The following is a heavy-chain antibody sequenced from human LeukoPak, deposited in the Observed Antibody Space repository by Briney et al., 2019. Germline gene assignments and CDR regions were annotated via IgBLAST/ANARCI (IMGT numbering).Heavy chain of an antibody. CDR2: ISGSGGST. V-gene: IGHV3-23*01. D-gene: IGHD5-12*01. J-gene: IGHJ4*02. Sequence: GGSLRLSCAASGFTFSSYAMSWVRQAPGKGLEWVSAISGSGGSTYYADSVKGRFTISRDNSKNTLYLQMNSLRAEDTAVYYCAKARVRPRLRACYFDYWGQGTLVTVSS. CDR3: AKARVRPRLRACYFDY. CDR1: GFTFSSYA.